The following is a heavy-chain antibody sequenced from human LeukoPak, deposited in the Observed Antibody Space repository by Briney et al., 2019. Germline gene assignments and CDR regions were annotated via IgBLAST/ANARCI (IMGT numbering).Heavy chain of an antibody. Sequence: SETLSLTCTVSGYSISSGYYWGWIRQPPGKGLEWIGSIYHSGSTYYNPSLKSRVTISVDTSKNQFSLKLSSVTAADTAVYYCARGFWGSYRYKTLDYWGQGTLVTVSS. CDR2: IYHSGST. CDR3: ARGFWGSYRYKTLDY. J-gene: IGHJ4*02. D-gene: IGHD3-16*02. CDR1: GYSISSGYY. V-gene: IGHV4-38-2*02.